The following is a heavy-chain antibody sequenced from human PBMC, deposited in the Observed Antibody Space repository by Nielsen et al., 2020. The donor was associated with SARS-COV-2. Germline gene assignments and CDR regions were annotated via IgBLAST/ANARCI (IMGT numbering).Heavy chain of an antibody. CDR2: IYFSGRT. Sequence: TLSLTCTVSGGSISSGGYYWSWIRHHPGKGLEWIGYIYFSGRTCYNPSLKSRVTISVDTSKNQFSLSLRSVTAADTAVYCCARESSGYDHYNYGMDVWGQGTTVTVSS. J-gene: IGHJ6*02. CDR3: ARESSGYDHYNYGMDV. D-gene: IGHD5-12*01. CDR1: GGSISSGGYY. V-gene: IGHV4-31*03.